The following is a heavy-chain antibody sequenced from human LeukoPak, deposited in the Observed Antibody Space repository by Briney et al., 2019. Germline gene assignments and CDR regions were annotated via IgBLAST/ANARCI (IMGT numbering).Heavy chain of an antibody. V-gene: IGHV4-39*07. Sequence: SETLSFTCTVSGGSISSSSYYWGWIRQPPGKGLEWIGSIYYSGSTYYNPSLKSRVTISVDTSKNQFSLKLSSVTAADTAVYYCARVTRYYDYVWGSYRFDYWGQGTLVTVSS. J-gene: IGHJ4*02. D-gene: IGHD3-16*02. CDR2: IYYSGST. CDR1: GGSISSSSYY. CDR3: ARVTRYYDYVWGSYRFDY.